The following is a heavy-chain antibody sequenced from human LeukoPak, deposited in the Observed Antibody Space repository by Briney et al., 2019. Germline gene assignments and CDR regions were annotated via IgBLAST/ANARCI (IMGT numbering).Heavy chain of an antibody. D-gene: IGHD5-24*01. J-gene: IGHJ3*02. Sequence: SETLSLACTVSGGSISSYYWSWIRQPPGKGLEWIGYIYYSGSTNYNPSLKSRVTISVDTSKNQFSLKLSSVTAADTAVYYCAREWRWLQHDAFDIWGQGTMVTVSS. CDR1: GGSISSYY. CDR3: AREWRWLQHDAFDI. V-gene: IGHV4-59*01. CDR2: IYYSGST.